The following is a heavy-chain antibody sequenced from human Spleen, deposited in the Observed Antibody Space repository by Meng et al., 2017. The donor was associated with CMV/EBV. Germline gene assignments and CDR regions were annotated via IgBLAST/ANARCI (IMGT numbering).Heavy chain of an antibody. V-gene: IGHV3-48*04. CDR2: ISSSSSTI. CDR3: ARDLYYDFWSGYYHQGFDY. D-gene: IGHD3-3*01. Sequence: GESLKISCAASGFTFSSYSMNWVRQAPGKGLEWASYISSSSSTIYYADSVKGRFTISRDNAKNSLYLQMNSLRAEDTAVYYCARDLYYDFWSGYYHQGFDYWGQGTLVTVSS. CDR1: GFTFSSYS. J-gene: IGHJ4*02.